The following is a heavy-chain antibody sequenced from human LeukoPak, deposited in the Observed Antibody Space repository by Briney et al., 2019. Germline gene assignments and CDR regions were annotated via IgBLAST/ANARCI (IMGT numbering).Heavy chain of an antibody. J-gene: IGHJ4*02. CDR2: INPNSGGT. D-gene: IGHD1-1*01. V-gene: IGHV1-2*02. CDR1: GYTFTGYY. CDR3: ARAPQLEPPYFDY. Sequence: GASVKVSCKASGYTFTGYYMHWVRQAPGQGLEWMGWINPNSGGTNYAQKFQGRVTMTRDTSISTAYMELSSLRSEDTAVYYCARAPQLEPPYFDYWGQGTLVTVSS.